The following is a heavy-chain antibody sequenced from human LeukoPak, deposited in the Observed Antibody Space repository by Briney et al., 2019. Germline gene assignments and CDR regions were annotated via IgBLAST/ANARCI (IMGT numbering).Heavy chain of an antibody. J-gene: IGHJ3*02. CDR3: ARGIGYSSSWYGAFDI. CDR2: ISYDGSNK. D-gene: IGHD6-13*01. CDR1: GFTFSSYA. Sequence: PGGSLRLSCAASGFTFSSYAMHWVRQAPGKGLEWVAVISYDGSNKYYADSVKGRFTISRDNSKNTLYLQMNSLRAEDTAVYYCARGIGYSSSWYGAFDIWGQGTMVTVSS. V-gene: IGHV3-30-3*01.